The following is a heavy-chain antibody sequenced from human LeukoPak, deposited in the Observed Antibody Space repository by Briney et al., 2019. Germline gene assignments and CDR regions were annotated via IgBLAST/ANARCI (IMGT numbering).Heavy chain of an antibody. CDR2: ISSASST. V-gene: IGHV3-23*01. CDR1: GVTFSSYV. CDR3: ATSRRTFWYFDL. J-gene: IGHJ2*01. Sequence: GGSLRLSCAASGVTFSSYVMNWVRQSPGKGLEWVSGISSASSTYYADSVKGRFTISSDNSKNTLYLQMNSLRAEDTAIYYCATSRRTFWYFDLWGRGTLVTV.